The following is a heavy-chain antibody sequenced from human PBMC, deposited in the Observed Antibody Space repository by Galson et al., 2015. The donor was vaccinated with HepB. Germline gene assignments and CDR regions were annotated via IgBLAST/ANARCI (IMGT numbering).Heavy chain of an antibody. CDR2: IYYSGSA. V-gene: IGHV4-39*01. Sequence: SETLSLTCTVSGVSFSSSRYYWAWIRQPPGKGLEWIGSIYYSGSAFYNPSLRTRVTISGDTTKNQFSLKLTSVTAADTAVYYCARLDYDFWTGDFDSWGQGTLVTVSS. J-gene: IGHJ4*02. D-gene: IGHD3-3*01. CDR3: ARLDYDFWTGDFDS. CDR1: GVSFSSSRYY.